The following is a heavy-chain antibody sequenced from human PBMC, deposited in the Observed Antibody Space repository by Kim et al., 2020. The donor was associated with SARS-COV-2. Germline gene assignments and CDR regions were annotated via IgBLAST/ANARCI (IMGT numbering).Heavy chain of an antibody. V-gene: IGHV1-24*01. J-gene: IGHJ5*02. D-gene: IGHD1-26*01. CDR1: GYTLTELS. CDR3: ATDRGGRLEDGSYLPGWFDP. Sequence: ASVKVSCKVSGYTLTELSMHWVRQAPGKGLEWMGGFDPEDGETIYAQKFQGRVTMTEDTSTDTAYMELSSLRSEDTAVYYCATDRGGRLEDGSYLPGWFDPWGQGTLVTVSS. CDR2: FDPEDGET.